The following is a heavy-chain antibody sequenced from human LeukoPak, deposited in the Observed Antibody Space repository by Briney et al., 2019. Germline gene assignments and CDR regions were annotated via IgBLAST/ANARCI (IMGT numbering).Heavy chain of an antibody. J-gene: IGHJ3*02. CDR1: GYTFTGYF. D-gene: IGHD6-19*01. CDR2: INPNSGGT. CDR3: AKVMAGTVAFDI. Sequence: GESLKISCKGSGYTFTGYFMHWVRQAPGQGLEWMGWINPNSGGTNYAQKFQGRVTMTRDTSISTAYMELSRLRSDDTAVYYCAKVMAGTVAFDIWGQGTMVTVSP. V-gene: IGHV1-2*02.